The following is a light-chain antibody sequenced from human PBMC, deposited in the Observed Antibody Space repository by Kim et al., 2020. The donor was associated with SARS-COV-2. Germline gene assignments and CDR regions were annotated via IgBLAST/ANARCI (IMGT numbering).Light chain of an antibody. Sequence: VSPGQTASISCSGDKLGDKYACWYQQKPGQSPVLVIYQDNKRPSGIPERFSGSNSGNTATLTISGTQAMDEADYFCQAWDSSTAIFGGGTQLTVL. CDR2: QDN. J-gene: IGLJ2*01. CDR3: QAWDSSTAI. CDR1: KLGDKY. V-gene: IGLV3-1*01.